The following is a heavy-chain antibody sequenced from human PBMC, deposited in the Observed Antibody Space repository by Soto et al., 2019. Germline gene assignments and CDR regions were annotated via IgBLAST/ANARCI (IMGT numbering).Heavy chain of an antibody. CDR1: GFTFSTSN. V-gene: IGHV3-21*01. Sequence: GGSLRVSCAASGFTFSTSNMNWVRQSPGKGLEWVSFISISGGYIYYADSVKGRFTISRDNANNSLYLEMSSLRAEDTAVYYCARGSRLVPTHFFDFWGQGTLVTVSS. J-gene: IGHJ4*02. CDR2: ISISGGYI. D-gene: IGHD2-8*02. CDR3: ARGSRLVPTHFFDF.